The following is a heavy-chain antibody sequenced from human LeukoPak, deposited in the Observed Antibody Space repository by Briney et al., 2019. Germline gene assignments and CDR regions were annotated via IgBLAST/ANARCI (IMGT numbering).Heavy chain of an antibody. CDR2: ISGSGGNR. D-gene: IGHD4-11*01. CDR1: GFTFSSYA. CDR3: ASPPTVTTFDS. J-gene: IGHJ4*02. Sequence: GGSLRLSCAASGFTFSSYAMSWVRQAPGKGLEWVSSISGSGGNRYYADSVKGRFTISRDNSKNTLYLQMNSLRADDTAVYYYASPPTVTTFDSWGQETLVTVSS. V-gene: IGHV3-23*01.